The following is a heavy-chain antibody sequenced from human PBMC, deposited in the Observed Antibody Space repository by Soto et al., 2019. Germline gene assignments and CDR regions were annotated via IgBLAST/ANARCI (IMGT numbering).Heavy chain of an antibody. CDR3: TTSDGALPSDLYYYYYYYMDV. V-gene: IGHV3-15*01. CDR2: IKSKTDGGTT. J-gene: IGHJ6*03. Sequence: GGSLRLSCAASGFTFSNAWMSWVRQAPGKGLEWVGRIKSKTDGGTTDYAAPVKGRFTISRDDSKNTLYLQMNSLKTEDTAVYYCTTSDGALPSDLYYYYYYYMDVWGKGTTVTVSS. CDR1: GFTFSNAW. D-gene: IGHD4-17*01.